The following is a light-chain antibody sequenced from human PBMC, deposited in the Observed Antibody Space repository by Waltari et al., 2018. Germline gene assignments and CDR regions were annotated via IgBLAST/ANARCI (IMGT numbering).Light chain of an antibody. CDR3: QGGDAGINV. V-gene: IGLV4-69*01. CDR1: SGHTRYA. J-gene: IGLJ2*01. CDR2: LGSDGSH. Sequence: QLVLTQPPSASAPLGASVKLTCTLNSGHTRYAIAWHQQQPEKGARFLMKLGSDGSHTKGDGSLDCVSGSRSAAVRDLILASLQAEDEAEYYCQGGDAGINVFGGGTKLTVL.